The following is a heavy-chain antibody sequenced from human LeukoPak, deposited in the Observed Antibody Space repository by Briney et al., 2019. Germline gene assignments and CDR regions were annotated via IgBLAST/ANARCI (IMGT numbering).Heavy chain of an antibody. CDR1: GFTVSSNY. V-gene: IGHV3-30*02. CDR3: AKGSKTYYYDSSGYSD. CDR2: IRYDGSNK. J-gene: IGHJ4*02. Sequence: GGSLRLSCAASGFTVSSNYMSWVRQAPGKGLEWVAFIRYDGSNKYYADSVKGRFTISRDNSKNTLYLQMNSLRAEDTAVYYSAKGSKTYYYDSSGYSDWGQGTLVTVSS. D-gene: IGHD3-22*01.